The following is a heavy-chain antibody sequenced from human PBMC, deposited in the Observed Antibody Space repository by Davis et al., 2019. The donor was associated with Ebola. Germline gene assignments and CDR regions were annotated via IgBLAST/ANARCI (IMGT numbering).Heavy chain of an antibody. J-gene: IGHJ3*02. CDR2: INAGNGNT. Sequence: ASVKVSCKASGYTFTSYAMHWVRQAPGQRLEWMGWINAGNGNTKYSQKFQGRVTITADESTSTAYMELSSLRSEDTAVYYCASADSSQPDILNAFDIWGQGTMVTVSS. V-gene: IGHV1-3*01. CDR1: GYTFTSYA. D-gene: IGHD6-13*01. CDR3: ASADSSQPDILNAFDI.